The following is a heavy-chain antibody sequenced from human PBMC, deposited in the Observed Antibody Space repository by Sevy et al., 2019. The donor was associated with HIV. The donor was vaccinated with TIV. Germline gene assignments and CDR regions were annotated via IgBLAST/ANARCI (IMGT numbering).Heavy chain of an antibody. J-gene: IGHJ6*02. D-gene: IGHD5-12*01. CDR1: GFTFINHA. Sequence: GGSLRLSCAASGFTFINHAMHWVRQAPGKGLEWVTVISYDGSNKYYADSVKGRFTISRDTSKGTGYLQMDSLRAEDTAVYYCARDLNSGYANYYYYGMDVWGQGTTVTVSS. V-gene: IGHV3-30*04. CDR2: ISYDGSNK. CDR3: ARDLNSGYANYYYYGMDV.